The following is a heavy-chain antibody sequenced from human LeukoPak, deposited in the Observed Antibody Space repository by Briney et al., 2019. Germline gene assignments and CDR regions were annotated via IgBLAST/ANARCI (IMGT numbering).Heavy chain of an antibody. V-gene: IGHV3-30*02. Sequence: EGSLRLSCAASGFTFSSYGMHWVRQAPGKGLEWVAFIRYDGSNKYYVDSVKGRFTISRDNSKNTLYLQMNSLRAEDTAVYYCAKDHDFWSGYYLANWFDPWGQGTLVTVSS. CDR3: AKDHDFWSGYYLANWFDP. CDR2: IRYDGSNK. CDR1: GFTFSSYG. D-gene: IGHD3-3*01. J-gene: IGHJ5*02.